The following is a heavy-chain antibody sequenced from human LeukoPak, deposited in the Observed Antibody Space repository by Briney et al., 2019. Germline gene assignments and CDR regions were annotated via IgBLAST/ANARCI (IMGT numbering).Heavy chain of an antibody. V-gene: IGHV4-39*07. J-gene: IGHJ4*02. CDR3: AGVSLAAAGYDY. CDR1: GGSISSSSYY. Sequence: SSETLSLTCTVSGGSISSSSYYWGWIRQPPGKGLEWIGSIYYSGSTYYNPSLKSRVTISVDRSKNQFSLKLSSVTAADTAVYYCAGVSLAAAGYDYWGQGTLVTVSS. CDR2: IYYSGST. D-gene: IGHD6-13*01.